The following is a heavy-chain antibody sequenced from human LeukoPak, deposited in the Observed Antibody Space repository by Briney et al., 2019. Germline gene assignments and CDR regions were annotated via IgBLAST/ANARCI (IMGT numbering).Heavy chain of an antibody. CDR2: IIPMFGTA. CDR1: GGTFSNYA. Sequence: SVKVSCKASGGTFSNYAISWVRQAPGQGLEWMGGIIPMFGTANYAQKFQGRVTITADESTSTAYMELSSLRSEDTAVYYCARSRTNALYDSSGYYYSDFDYWGQGTLVTVSS. CDR3: ARSRTNALYDSSGYYYSDFDY. V-gene: IGHV1-69*13. D-gene: IGHD3-22*01. J-gene: IGHJ4*02.